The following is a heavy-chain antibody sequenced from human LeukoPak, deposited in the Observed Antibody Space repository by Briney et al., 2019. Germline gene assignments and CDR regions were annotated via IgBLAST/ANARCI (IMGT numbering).Heavy chain of an antibody. CDR3: AREYSRSVVAGSRPDY. V-gene: IGHV4-39*02. CDR2: IYYRGTT. CDR1: GDSISSSSYY. J-gene: IGHJ4*02. D-gene: IGHD2-21*01. Sequence: KSSETLALTCTVSGDSISSSSYYWGWIRQPPGKGLEWIGGIYYRGTTYYNTSLKSRVTITVDTSNNQFSLKLNSVTAADTAVYFCAREYSRSVVAGSRPDYWGQGLLVAVSS.